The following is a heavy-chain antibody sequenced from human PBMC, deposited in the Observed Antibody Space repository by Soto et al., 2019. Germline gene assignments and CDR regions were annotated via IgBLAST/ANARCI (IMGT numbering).Heavy chain of an antibody. CDR2: VHYSGIT. Sequence: QLQLQESGPGLVKPSETLSLPCSVSVASVTGGTYYWGWLRQPPGKGLEWVGDVHYSGITHYNPSLMSRATISVDTSHNHPSLKLSCVTAADTAVYYCARRAHGYPTNWFDPWGQGTMVIASS. CDR3: ARRAHGYPTNWFDP. D-gene: IGHD3-22*01. J-gene: IGHJ5*02. V-gene: IGHV4-39*01. CDR1: VASVTGGTYY.